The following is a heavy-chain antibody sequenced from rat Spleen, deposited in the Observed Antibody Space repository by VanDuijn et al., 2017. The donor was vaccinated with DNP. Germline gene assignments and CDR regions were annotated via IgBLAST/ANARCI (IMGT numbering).Heavy chain of an antibody. CDR1: GYSITSNY. CDR3: ARWTRYFDY. J-gene: IGHJ2*01. D-gene: IGHD1-7*01. CDR2: RSYSGRS. V-gene: IGHV3-1*01. Sequence: EVRLQESGPGLVQPSQSLSLTCSVTGYSITSNYWAWIRKFPGNKMEWIGYRSYSGRSTYNPALKSRISITRDTSRNQFFLHLNSLTTEDTATYYCARWTRYFDYWGQGVMVTVSS.